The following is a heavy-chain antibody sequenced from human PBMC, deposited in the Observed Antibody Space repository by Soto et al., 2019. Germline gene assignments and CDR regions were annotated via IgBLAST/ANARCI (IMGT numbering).Heavy chain of an antibody. V-gene: IGHV1-2*02. J-gene: IGHJ3*02. CDR2: INPDSGGT. CDR3: ARDEMSKTYYDFWSGYYRAPNDAFDI. D-gene: IGHD3-3*01. CDR1: GYTFTGYY. Sequence: ASVKVSCKASGYTFTGYYMHWVRQAPGQGLEWMGWINPDSGGTNYAQKLQGRVTMTTDTSTSTAYMELRSLRSDDTAVYYCARDEMSKTYYDFWSGYYRAPNDAFDIWGQGTMVTVSS.